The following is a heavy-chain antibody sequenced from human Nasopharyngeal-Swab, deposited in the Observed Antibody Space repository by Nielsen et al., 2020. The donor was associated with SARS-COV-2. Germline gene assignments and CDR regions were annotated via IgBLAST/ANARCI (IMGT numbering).Heavy chain of an antibody. J-gene: IGHJ6*03. CDR3: ARGQAGYCSSTSCYPYYYYYYMDV. Sequence: GGSLRLSCAASGFTFSSYSMNWVRQAPGKGLEWVSSISSSSSYIYYAGSVKGRFTISRDNAKNSLYLQMNSLRAEDTAVYYCARGQAGYCSSTSCYPYYYYYYMDVWGKGTTVTVSS. V-gene: IGHV3-21*01. D-gene: IGHD2-2*01. CDR2: ISSSSSYI. CDR1: GFTFSSYS.